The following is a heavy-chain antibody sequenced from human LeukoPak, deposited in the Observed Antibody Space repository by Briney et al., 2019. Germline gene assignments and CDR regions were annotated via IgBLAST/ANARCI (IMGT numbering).Heavy chain of an antibody. J-gene: IGHJ4*02. CDR1: GGSFSGYY. CDR2: IYYSGST. D-gene: IGHD1-14*01. CDR3: ARSAGLLPEDY. Sequence: KASETLSLTCAVYGGSFSGYYWSWIRQPPGKGLEWIGYIYYSGSTNYNPSLKSRVTISVDTSKNQFSLKLSSVTAADTAVYYCARSAGLLPEDYWGQGTLVTVSS. V-gene: IGHV4-59*01.